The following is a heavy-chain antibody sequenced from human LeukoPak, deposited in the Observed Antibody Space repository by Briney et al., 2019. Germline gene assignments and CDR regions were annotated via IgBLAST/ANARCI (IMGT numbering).Heavy chain of an antibody. Sequence: EASVKVSCKASGYTFTGYYIHWVRQAPGQGLEWMGWINPKSGVTNCAQKFQVRVTMTRDTSISTAYMELTRLRSDDTAVYYCARDAPRGGYYDSSGYYSDYWGQGTLVTVSS. V-gene: IGHV1-2*02. CDR3: ARDAPRGGYYDSSGYYSDY. CDR2: INPKSGVT. CDR1: GYTFTGYY. D-gene: IGHD3-22*01. J-gene: IGHJ4*02.